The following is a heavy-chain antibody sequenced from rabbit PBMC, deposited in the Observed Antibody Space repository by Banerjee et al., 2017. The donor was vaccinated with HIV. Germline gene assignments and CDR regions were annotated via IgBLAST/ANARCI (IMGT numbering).Heavy chain of an antibody. CDR1: GFSFSSSYY. Sequence: QSLEESGGGLVQPEGSLTLTCTASGFSFSSSYYMCWVRQAPGKGLEWIGCIYTGSHSAYYASWAKGRFTISKTSSTTVTLQMTSLTAADTATYFCARDGPANSSYFNLWGPGTLVTVS. J-gene: IGHJ4*01. CDR2: IYTGSHSA. CDR3: ARDGPANSSYFNL. V-gene: IGHV1S40*01. D-gene: IGHD7-1*01.